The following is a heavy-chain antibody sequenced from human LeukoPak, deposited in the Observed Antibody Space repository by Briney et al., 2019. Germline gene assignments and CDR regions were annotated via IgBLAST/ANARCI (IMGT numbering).Heavy chain of an antibody. D-gene: IGHD6-19*01. CDR2: IYYSGTT. J-gene: IGHJ4*02. Sequence: SETLSLTCTVSGGSISSYYWSWIRQPPGKGLEWIGYIYYSGTTNYNPSLKSRVTISVDTSKNQFSLRLSSVTAADTAVYYCTRRGRGWDPFDYWGQGTLVTVSS. CDR3: TRRGRGWDPFDY. CDR1: GGSISSYY. V-gene: IGHV4-59*08.